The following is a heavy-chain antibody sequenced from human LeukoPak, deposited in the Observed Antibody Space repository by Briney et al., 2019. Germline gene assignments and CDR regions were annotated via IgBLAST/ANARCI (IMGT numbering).Heavy chain of an antibody. CDR1: GFTFSSYA. CDR2: ISYDGSNK. Sequence: GGSLRLSCAASGFTFSSYAMHWVRQAPGKGLEWVAVISYDGSNKYYADSVKGRFTISRDNSKNTLYLQMNSLRAEDTAVYYCARASHQWELRLYGMDVWGQGTTVTVSS. D-gene: IGHD1-26*01. J-gene: IGHJ6*02. CDR3: ARASHQWELRLYGMDV. V-gene: IGHV3-30-3*01.